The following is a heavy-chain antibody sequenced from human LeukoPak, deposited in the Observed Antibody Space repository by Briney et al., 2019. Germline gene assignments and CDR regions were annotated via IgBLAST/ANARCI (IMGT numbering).Heavy chain of an antibody. CDR1: GLTVSSYS. Sequence: GGSLRLSCAASGLTVSSYSMNWVRQAPGKGLEWVSYISSSSSTIYYADSVKGRFTISRDNAKNSLYLQMNSLRAEDTAVYYCARDQGSDSDFWSGYYTPRWFDPWGQGTLVTVSS. CDR2: ISSSSSTI. CDR3: ARDQGSDSDFWSGYYTPRWFDP. D-gene: IGHD3-3*01. J-gene: IGHJ5*02. V-gene: IGHV3-48*04.